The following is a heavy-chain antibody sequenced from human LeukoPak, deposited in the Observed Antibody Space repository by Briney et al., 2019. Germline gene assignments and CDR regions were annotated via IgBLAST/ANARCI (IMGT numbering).Heavy chain of an antibody. J-gene: IGHJ4*02. CDR2: ISGSGGST. Sequence: GGSLRLSCVASGFTLRFYGMSWVRQAPGKGLEWVSFISGSGGSTYYADFMKGRFTISRDNSKNTLFLQMNSLRAEDTAVYYCARDLDRFGGWYEYWGQGTLVTVSS. CDR3: ARDLDRFGGWYEY. CDR1: GFTLRFYG. V-gene: IGHV3-23*01. D-gene: IGHD6-19*01.